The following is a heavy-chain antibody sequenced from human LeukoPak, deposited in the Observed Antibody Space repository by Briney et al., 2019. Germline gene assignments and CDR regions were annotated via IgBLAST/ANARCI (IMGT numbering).Heavy chain of an antibody. J-gene: IGHJ5*02. D-gene: IGHD3-9*01. CDR1: GGSISSGSYY. V-gene: IGHV4-61*02. CDR3: ARHRDILTGYRWFDP. CDR2: IYTSGST. Sequence: PSETLSLTCTVSGGSISSGSYYWSWIRQPAGKGLEWIGRIYTSGSTNYNPSLKSRVTISVDTSKNQFSLKLSSVTAADTAVYYCARHRDILTGYRWFDPWGQGTLVTVSS.